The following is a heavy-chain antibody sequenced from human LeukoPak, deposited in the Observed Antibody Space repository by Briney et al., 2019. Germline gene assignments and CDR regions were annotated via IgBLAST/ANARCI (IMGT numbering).Heavy chain of an antibody. J-gene: IGHJ4*02. V-gene: IGHV1-8*03. D-gene: IGHD4-17*01. CDR2: MNPNSGNT. CDR3: ARVGDYGDYGPLDY. CDR1: GYTFTSYD. Sequence: ASVQVSCKASGYTFTSYDINWVRQATGQGLEWMGWMNPNSGNTGYAQKFQGRVTITRNTSISTAYMELSSLRSEDTAVYYCARVGDYGDYGPLDYWGQGTLVTVSS.